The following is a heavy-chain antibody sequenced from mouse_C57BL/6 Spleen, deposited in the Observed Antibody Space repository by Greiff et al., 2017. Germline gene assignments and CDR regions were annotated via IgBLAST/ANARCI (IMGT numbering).Heavy chain of an antibody. V-gene: IGHV1-78*01. CDR1: GYTFTDHT. CDR2: IYPRDGST. D-gene: IGHD1-1*01. Sequence: QVQLQQSDAELVKPGASVKISCKVSGYTFTDHTIHWMKQRPEQGLEWIGYIYPRDGSTKYNAKFKSKATLTADKSSSTAYMQLNSLTSEDAAVYFCARGRYYYGSRRNFDYWGQGTTLTVSS. J-gene: IGHJ2*01. CDR3: ARGRYYYGSRRNFDY.